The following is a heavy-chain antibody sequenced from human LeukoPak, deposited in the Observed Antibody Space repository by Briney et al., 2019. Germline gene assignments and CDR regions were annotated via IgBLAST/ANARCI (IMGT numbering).Heavy chain of an antibody. CDR2: IYYSGST. V-gene: IGHV4-59*01. J-gene: IGHJ4*02. CDR1: GGSISSYY. D-gene: IGHD3-10*01. Sequence: PSETLSLTRTVSGGSISSYYWSWIRQPPGKGLEWIGYIYYSGSTNYNPSLKSRVTISVDTSKNQFSLKLSSVTAADTAVYYCARARYPYYYGSGSLGYWGQGTLVTVSS. CDR3: ARARYPYYYGSGSLGY.